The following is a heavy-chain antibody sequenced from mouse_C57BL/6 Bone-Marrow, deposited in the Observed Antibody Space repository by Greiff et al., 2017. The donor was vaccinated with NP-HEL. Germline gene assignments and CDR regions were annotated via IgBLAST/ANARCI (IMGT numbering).Heavy chain of an antibody. CDR2: ISHLAYSI. D-gene: IGHD4-1*01. V-gene: IGHV5-15*01. CDR1: GFTFSDYG. CDR3: ARLPNWDGGDAMDY. J-gene: IGHJ4*01. Sequence: EVKLVESGGGLVQPGGSLKLSCAASGFTFSDYGMAWVRQAPRKGPEWVAFISHLAYSIYYADTVTGRFTISRENAKNTLYREMSSLRSEDTAMYYWARLPNWDGGDAMDYWGQGTSVTVSS.